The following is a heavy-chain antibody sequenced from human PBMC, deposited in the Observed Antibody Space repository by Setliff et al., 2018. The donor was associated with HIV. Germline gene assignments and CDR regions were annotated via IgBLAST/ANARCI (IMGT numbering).Heavy chain of an antibody. CDR1: DGSFSGYY. Sequence: SETLSLTCAVNDGSFSGYYWTWIRQPPGKGLEWIGEISHSGSPNYNPSLKSRVTMSRDTSKNRLSLSLSSVTAADTAVYYCARVRFFDRIGYFARPYYFLDSWGQGTLVTVSS. D-gene: IGHD3-22*01. CDR3: ARVRFFDRIGYFARPYYFLDS. CDR2: ISHSGSP. V-gene: IGHV4-34*01. J-gene: IGHJ4*02.